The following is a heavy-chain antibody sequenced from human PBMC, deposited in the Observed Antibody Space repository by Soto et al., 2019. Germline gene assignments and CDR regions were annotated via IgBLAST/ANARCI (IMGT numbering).Heavy chain of an antibody. CDR1: GGSISSGVYY. J-gene: IGHJ4*02. V-gene: IGHV4-30-4*01. D-gene: IGHD3-3*01. CDR2: IYYSGST. CDR3: ARVSLRGYFDY. Sequence: SETLSLTCTASGGSISSGVYYWSWIRQPPGKGLDWIGYIYYSGSTYYNPSLKSRVTISVDTSKNQFSLKLSSVTAADTAVYYCARVSLRGYFDYWGQGALVTVSS.